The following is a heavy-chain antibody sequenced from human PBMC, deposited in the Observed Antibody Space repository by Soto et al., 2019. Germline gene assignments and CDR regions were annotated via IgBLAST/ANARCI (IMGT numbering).Heavy chain of an antibody. J-gene: IGHJ4*02. D-gene: IGHD3-10*01. V-gene: IGHV3-23*01. CDR3: AKEYTSIIKGSFDY. CDR2: ITGSGGTT. Sequence: EVHLLEFGGGLVQPGGSLRLSCAASGFTFSNYAMNWVRQAPGKGLEWVSGITGSGGTTFYADSVKGRFTISRDNSKKTVYLQMNSVRADDMAVYYCAKEYTSIIKGSFDYWGQGALVTVSS. CDR1: GFTFSNYA.